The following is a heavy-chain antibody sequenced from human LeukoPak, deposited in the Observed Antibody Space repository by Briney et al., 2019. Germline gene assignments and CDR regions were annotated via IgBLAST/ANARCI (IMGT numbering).Heavy chain of an antibody. CDR1: GYTLTELS. V-gene: IGHV1-24*01. CDR3: ATAPYYYDSSGPDY. Sequence: GASVKVSCKVSGYTLTELSMHWVRQAPGKGLEWMGGFDPEDGETIYAQKFQGRVTMTEDTSTDTAYMELSSLRSEDTAVYYCATAPYYYDSSGPDYWGQGTLVTVSS. D-gene: IGHD3-22*01. CDR2: FDPEDGET. J-gene: IGHJ4*02.